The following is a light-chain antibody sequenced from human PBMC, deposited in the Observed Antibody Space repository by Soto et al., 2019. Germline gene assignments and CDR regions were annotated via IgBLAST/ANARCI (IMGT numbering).Light chain of an antibody. V-gene: IGLV2-11*01. CDR2: GVS. CDR3: CSYSDTYTYV. CDR1: SSDVGGYDY. Sequence: QSVLTQPRSVSESPGQSGTISCTGTSSDVGGYDYLSWYQQHPGKAPKLLIYGVSERPSGVPDRFSGSKSGSTASLTISGLQAEDEADYYCCSYSDTYTYVFGTGTKVTVL. J-gene: IGLJ1*01.